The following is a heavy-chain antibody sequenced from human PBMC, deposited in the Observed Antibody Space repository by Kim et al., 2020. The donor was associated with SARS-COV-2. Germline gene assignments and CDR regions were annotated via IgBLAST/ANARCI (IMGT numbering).Heavy chain of an antibody. CDR1: GFTFSSYG. CDR2: IWYDGSNK. D-gene: IGHD2-8*01. J-gene: IGHJ4*02. CDR3: ARGGLLGGCTNGVCSDY. V-gene: IGHV3-33*01. Sequence: GGSLRLSCAASGFTFSSYGMHWVRQAPGKGLEWVAVIWYDGSNKYYADSVKGRFTISRDNSKNTLYLQMNSLRAEDTAVYYCARGGLLGGCTNGVCSDYWGQGTLVTVSS.